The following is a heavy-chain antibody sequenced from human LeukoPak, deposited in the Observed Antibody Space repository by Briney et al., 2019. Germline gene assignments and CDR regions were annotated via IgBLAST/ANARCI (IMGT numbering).Heavy chain of an antibody. CDR2: INDDETST. V-gene: IGHV3-74*01. Sequence: GSLRLSCAASGFSFSSSWMHWVRQVPGKGLEWVSRINDDETSTTYAESVKGRFTISRDNSKNTLYLQMNSLRPEDTALYYCAKARTMIVALTASGSWGQGTLVTVSS. D-gene: IGHD3-22*01. J-gene: IGHJ5*02. CDR1: GFSFSSSW. CDR3: AKARTMIVALTASGS.